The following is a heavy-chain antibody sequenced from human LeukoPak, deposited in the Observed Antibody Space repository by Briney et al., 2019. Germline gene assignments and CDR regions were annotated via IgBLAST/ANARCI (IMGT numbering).Heavy chain of an antibody. Sequence: GGSLRLSCAASGFTFSSYGMSWVRQAPGKGLEWVSTISGSGYNIYYADSVKGRFSISRDNSANTLYLHMNSLRAEDTALYYCAKHSGSYFIYYVDSWGQGTLVTVSS. CDR1: GFTFSSYG. D-gene: IGHD1-26*01. V-gene: IGHV3-23*01. CDR3: AKHSGSYFIYYVDS. CDR2: ISGSGYNI. J-gene: IGHJ4*02.